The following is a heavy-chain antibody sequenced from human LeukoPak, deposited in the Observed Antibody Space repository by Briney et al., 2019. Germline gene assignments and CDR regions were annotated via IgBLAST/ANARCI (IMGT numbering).Heavy chain of an antibody. CDR2: IIPIFGTA. D-gene: IGHD3-22*01. Sequence: GSSVKVSCKASGGTFSSYAISWVRQAPGQGLEWMGGIIPIFGTANYAQKFQGRVTITTDESTSTAYMELSSLRSEDTAVCYCARGLSSGYYLDYWGQGTLVTVSS. V-gene: IGHV1-69*05. J-gene: IGHJ4*02. CDR1: GGTFSSYA. CDR3: ARGLSSGYYLDY.